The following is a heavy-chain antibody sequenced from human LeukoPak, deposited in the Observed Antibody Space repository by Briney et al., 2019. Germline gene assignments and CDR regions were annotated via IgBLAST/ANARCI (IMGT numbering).Heavy chain of an antibody. CDR3: ARGPRGTSGRLDQ. V-gene: IGHV4-59*12. D-gene: IGHD1-26*01. CDR2: IYYSGST. J-gene: IGHJ4*02. Sequence: SETLSLTCTVSGGSLSSYYWSWLRQPPGKGLEWIGYIYYSGSTKYNPSLTSRVTISVDKSKNQFSLNLSSVTAADTALYYCARGPRGTSGRLDQWGQGTLVTVSS. CDR1: GGSLSSYY.